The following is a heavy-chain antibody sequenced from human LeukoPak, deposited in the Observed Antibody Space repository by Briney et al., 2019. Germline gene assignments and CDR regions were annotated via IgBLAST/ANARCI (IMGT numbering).Heavy chain of an antibody. Sequence: SETLSLTCTVSGGSISRSSYYWAWVRQPPGKGLEWIGCIYYSGSTYYHPSLKSRLTTSVDTSQNQFSLKLSSVTAADTAVYYCAGQDVDTATGDALWGGGTLVTVSA. CDR1: GGSISRSSYY. D-gene: IGHD5-18*01. CDR3: AGQDVDTATGDAL. V-gene: IGHV4-39*01. J-gene: IGHJ2*01. CDR2: IYYSGST.